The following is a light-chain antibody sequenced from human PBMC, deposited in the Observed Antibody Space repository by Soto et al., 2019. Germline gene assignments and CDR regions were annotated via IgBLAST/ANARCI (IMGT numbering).Light chain of an antibody. CDR1: ESVGSD. J-gene: IGKJ4*01. CDR2: DVS. CDR3: QQRDSWPLT. V-gene: IGKV3-11*01. Sequence: ENVLTQSPATLSLSPGEGATLSCRASESVGSDLAWYQQKPGQPPRLLIYDVSGRATGVPARFSGSGSGTDFTLPISRLEPEDFAVYYCQQRDSWPLTFGGGTKVEIK.